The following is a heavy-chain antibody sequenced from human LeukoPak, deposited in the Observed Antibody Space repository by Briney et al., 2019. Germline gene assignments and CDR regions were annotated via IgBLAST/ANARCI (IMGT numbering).Heavy chain of an antibody. D-gene: IGHD1-26*01. CDR2: ISYDGSNK. V-gene: IGHV3-30-3*01. J-gene: IGHJ4*02. CDR3: ASLSGSAGRYFDY. Sequence: GGSLRLSCAASGFTFSSYAMHWVRQAPGKGLEWVAVISYDGSNKYYADSVKGRFTISRDNSKNMLYLQMNSLRAEDTAVYYCASLSGSAGRYFDYWGQGTLVTVSS. CDR1: GFTFSSYA.